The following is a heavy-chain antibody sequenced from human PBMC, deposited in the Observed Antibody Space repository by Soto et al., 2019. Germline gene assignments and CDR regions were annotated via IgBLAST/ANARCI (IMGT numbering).Heavy chain of an antibody. V-gene: IGHV1-2*02. CDR2: ISPQTGGT. CDR1: GYTFTGYY. J-gene: IGHJ4*02. D-gene: IGHD1-26*01. CDR3: GRGRSGELVIFY. Sequence: QVQLGQSGAELKKPGASVKVSCKGSGYTFTGYYIHWVRQTPGQGPEWMGEISPQTGGTKYAQKYQGRVTMTRDTSITTVYMELSNLSPDDTAVYYCGRGRSGELVIFYWGQGTLVTVSS.